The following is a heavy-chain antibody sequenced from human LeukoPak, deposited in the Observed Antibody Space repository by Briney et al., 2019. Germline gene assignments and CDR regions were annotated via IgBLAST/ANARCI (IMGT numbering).Heavy chain of an antibody. CDR3: ARGRNYYDSSGYYLG. CDR1: GYTFTSYG. J-gene: IGHJ4*02. CDR2: ISAYNGNT. V-gene: IGHV1-18*01. D-gene: IGHD3-22*01. Sequence: ASVKVSCKASGYTFTSYGISWVRQAPGQGLEWMGWISAYNGNTNYAQKLQGRVTMTTDTSTSTAYMELRSLRSDDTAVYCCARGRNYYDSSGYYLGWGQGTLVTASS.